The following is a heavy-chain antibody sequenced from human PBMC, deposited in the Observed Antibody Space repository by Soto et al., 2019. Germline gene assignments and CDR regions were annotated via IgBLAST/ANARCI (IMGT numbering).Heavy chain of an antibody. Sequence: SEPLSLTCTVSGGSISSYYWSWIRQTAGKGLEWIGRIYTSGSTNYNPSLKSRVTMSVDTSKNQFSLKLSSVTAADTAVYYCARACSSNSCYDVFDYWGQGTLVPVSS. CDR3: ARACSSNSCYDVFDY. D-gene: IGHD2-2*01. J-gene: IGHJ4*02. V-gene: IGHV4-4*07. CDR2: IYTSGST. CDR1: GGSISSYY.